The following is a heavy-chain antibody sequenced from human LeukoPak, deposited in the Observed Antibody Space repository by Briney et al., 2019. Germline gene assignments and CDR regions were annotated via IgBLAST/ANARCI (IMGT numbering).Heavy chain of an antibody. Sequence: GESLKISCKGSGYSFTSYWIGWVRQMPGKGLEWMGIIYPGDSDTRYSPSFQGQVTISADKSISTAYLQWSSLKASDTAVYYCARDLTQRSYYMDVWGKGTTVTISS. CDR3: ARDLTQRSYYMDV. D-gene: IGHD4-17*01. CDR1: GYSFTSYW. V-gene: IGHV5-51*01. CDR2: IYPGDSDT. J-gene: IGHJ6*03.